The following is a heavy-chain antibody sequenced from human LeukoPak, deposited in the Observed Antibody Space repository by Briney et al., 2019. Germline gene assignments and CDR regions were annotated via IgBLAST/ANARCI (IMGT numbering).Heavy chain of an antibody. CDR3: ARDATTEPGTVYMDV. D-gene: IGHD6-13*01. CDR1: GFTFSDYE. Sequence: GGSLRLSCAASGFTFSDYEMNWVRQAPGKGLEWILHISTSGSIIHYADSVKGRFTIPRDNAKNSLYLQMNSLRAKDTALYFCARDATTEPGTVYMDVWGKGTTVTISS. CDR2: ISTSGSII. V-gene: IGHV3-48*03. J-gene: IGHJ6*03.